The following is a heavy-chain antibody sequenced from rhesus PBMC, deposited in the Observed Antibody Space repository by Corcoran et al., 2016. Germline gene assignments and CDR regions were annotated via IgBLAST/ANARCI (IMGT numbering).Heavy chain of an antibody. D-gene: IGHD3-16*01. V-gene: IGHV4-173*01. Sequence: QLQLQESGPGLVKPSETLSLTCAVSGGSISSNYWSWIRQPPGKGLEWIGRISDSGGSTDYNPSLKIRVTISPATSKNQFSLKLSSVTAADTAVYYCARESGSYYLDAFDFWGQGLRVTVSS. CDR3: ARESGSYYLDAFDF. CDR2: ISDSGGST. CDR1: GGSISSNY. J-gene: IGHJ3*01.